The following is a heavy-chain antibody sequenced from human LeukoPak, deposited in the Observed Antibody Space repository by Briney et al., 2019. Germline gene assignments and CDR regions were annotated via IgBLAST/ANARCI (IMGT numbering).Heavy chain of an antibody. Sequence: PGGSLRLSCAASGFTFSSYSMNWVRQAPGKGLEWVSSIISSSSYIYYADSVKGRFTISRDNAKNSLYLQMNSLRAEDTAVYYCARDTYDSSGYYYVHPFDYWGQGTLVTVSS. CDR1: GFTFSSYS. D-gene: IGHD3-22*01. CDR2: IISSSSYI. J-gene: IGHJ4*02. V-gene: IGHV3-21*01. CDR3: ARDTYDSSGYYYVHPFDY.